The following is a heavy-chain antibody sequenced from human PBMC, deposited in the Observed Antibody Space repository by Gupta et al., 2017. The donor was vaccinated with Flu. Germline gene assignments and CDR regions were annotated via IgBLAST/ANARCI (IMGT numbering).Heavy chain of an antibody. D-gene: IGHD6-19*01. J-gene: IGHJ6*02. V-gene: IGHV4-39*01. CDR2: ISYSGST. Sequence: PGKGLEWIGRISYSGSTYYNPSVKSGITMSIDTSKNQFSLNLNSVSAADTAVYYCARRASRMAVAGTVYGMDVWGQGTTVTVSS. CDR3: ARRASRMAVAGTVYGMDV.